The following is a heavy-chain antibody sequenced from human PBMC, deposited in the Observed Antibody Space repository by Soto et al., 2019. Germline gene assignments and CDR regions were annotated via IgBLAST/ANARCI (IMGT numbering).Heavy chain of an antibody. CDR3: ARGYFSSSSYWFDP. D-gene: IGHD6-6*01. V-gene: IGHV4-31*03. Sequence: SETLSLTCTVSGGSISSDANFWSWIRQLPGRGLEWIGYISYTGRTYYTPSLNSRLTISLDTSKNLFSLRLSAVTAADTAVYFCARGYFSSSSYWFDPWGQGTLVTVSS. CDR1: GGSISSDANF. J-gene: IGHJ5*02. CDR2: ISYTGRT.